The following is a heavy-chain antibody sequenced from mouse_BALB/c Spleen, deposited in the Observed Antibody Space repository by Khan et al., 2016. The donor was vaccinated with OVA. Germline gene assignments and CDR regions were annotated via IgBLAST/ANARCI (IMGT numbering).Heavy chain of an antibody. Sequence: QVQLQQSGGDLMKPGASVKISCKATGYTFSSYWIEWVKQRPGHGLEWIGQIFPGSVSTTYNEKFKGKATFTADTSSNTAYMQLSSLTSEDSAVSYWARGGYGGFAYWGKGTLVTVSA. CDR3: ARGGYGGFAY. CDR1: GYTFSSYW. CDR2: IFPGSVST. J-gene: IGHJ3*01. V-gene: IGHV1-9*01. D-gene: IGHD2-2*01.